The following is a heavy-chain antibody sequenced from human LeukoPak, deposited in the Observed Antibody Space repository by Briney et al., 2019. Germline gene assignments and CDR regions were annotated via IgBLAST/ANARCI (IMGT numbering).Heavy chain of an antibody. Sequence: SETLSLTCAVYGGSFSGYYWSWIRQPPGKGLEWIGEINHSGSTNYNPSLKSRVTISVDRSKNQFSLKLSSVTAADTAVYYCATYSSSWSYFDYWGQGTLVTVSS. D-gene: IGHD6-13*01. J-gene: IGHJ4*02. CDR1: GGSFSGYY. V-gene: IGHV4-34*01. CDR3: ATYSSSWSYFDY. CDR2: INHSGST.